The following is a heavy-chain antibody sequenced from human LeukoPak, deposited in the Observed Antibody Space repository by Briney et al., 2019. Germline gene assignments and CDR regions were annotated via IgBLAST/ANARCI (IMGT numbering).Heavy chain of an antibody. Sequence: PGGSLRLSCAASGFTFSSCGMHWVRQAPGNGLEWVAVIWFDGSYKYYADSVKGRFTISRDNSKNTLYLQMSSLRAEDTAVYFCARDPSGGSYYYGMDVWGQGTTVTVSS. CDR2: IWFDGSYK. J-gene: IGHJ6*02. V-gene: IGHV3-33*01. CDR3: ARDPSGGSYYYGMDV. CDR1: GFTFSSCG. D-gene: IGHD2-15*01.